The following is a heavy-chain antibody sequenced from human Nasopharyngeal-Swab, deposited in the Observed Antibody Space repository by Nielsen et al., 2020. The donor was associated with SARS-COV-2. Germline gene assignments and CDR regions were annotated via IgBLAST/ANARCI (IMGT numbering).Heavy chain of an antibody. J-gene: IGHJ6*02. V-gene: IGHV3-30*04. CDR1: GFTFSSYA. CDR2: ISYDGSNK. D-gene: IGHD3-10*01. CDR3: ASSSGMVQPYGMDV. Sequence: GESLKISCAASGFTFSSYAMHWVRQAPGKGLEWVAVISYDGSNKYYADSVKGRFTISRDNSKNTLYLQMNRLRAEDTAVYYCASSSGMVQPYGMDVWGQGTTVTVSS.